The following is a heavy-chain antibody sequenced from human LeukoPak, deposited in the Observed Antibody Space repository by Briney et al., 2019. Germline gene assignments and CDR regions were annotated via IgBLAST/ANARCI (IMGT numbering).Heavy chain of an antibody. V-gene: IGHV4-61*01. CDR1: GGSVSSGSYY. J-gene: IGHJ4*02. D-gene: IGHD3-22*01. Sequence: SETLSLTCTVSGGSVSSGSYYWSWIRQPPGKGLEWIGYIYYSGSTNYNPSLKSRVTISVDTSKNQFSLKLSSVTAADTAVYYCARVSYYDSSGPIDYWGQGTRVTVSS. CDR2: IYYSGST. CDR3: ARVSYYDSSGPIDY.